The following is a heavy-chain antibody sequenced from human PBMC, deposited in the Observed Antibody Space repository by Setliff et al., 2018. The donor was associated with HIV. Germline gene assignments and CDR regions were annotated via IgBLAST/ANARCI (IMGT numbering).Heavy chain of an antibody. V-gene: IGHV1-46*01. CDR1: GYTFTKAI. Sequence: ASVKVSCKASGYTFTKAIIHWVRQAPGQGLEWMGAIIPSGGSTGYAEKFQARVTLTRDTSTSTVYMELSGLREEDTAVYYCARDGASGSGYYWADYWGQGTLVTVSS. D-gene: IGHD3-3*01. CDR3: ARDGASGSGYYWADY. CDR2: IIPSGGST. J-gene: IGHJ4*02.